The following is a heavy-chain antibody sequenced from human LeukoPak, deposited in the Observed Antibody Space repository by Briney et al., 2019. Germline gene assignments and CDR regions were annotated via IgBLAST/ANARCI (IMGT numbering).Heavy chain of an antibody. Sequence: GRSLRLSCAASGFRFSDYAISWVRQTPEKGLEWVCFIRGRAHGGRTEYAASVKGRFSISRDDYTSIAYLQMNSLEMEDTAVYYCTRGAVNDYGDGQFFQYWGQGTLVTVSS. D-gene: IGHD4-17*01. CDR3: TRGAVNDYGDGQFFQY. J-gene: IGHJ1*01. V-gene: IGHV3-49*04. CDR2: IRGRAHGGRT. CDR1: GFRFSDYA.